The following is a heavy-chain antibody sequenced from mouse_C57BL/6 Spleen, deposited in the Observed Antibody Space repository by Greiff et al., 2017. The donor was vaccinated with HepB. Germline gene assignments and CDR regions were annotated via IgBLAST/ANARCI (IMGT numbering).Heavy chain of an antibody. V-gene: IGHV5-6*01. CDR1: GFTFSSYG. D-gene: IGHD2-3*01. Sequence: EVQVVESGGDLVKPGGSLKLSCAASGFTFSSYGMSWVRQTPDKRLEWVATISSGGSYTYYPDSVKGRFTISRDNAKNTLYLQMSSLKSEDTAMYYCARHEDYDGYYGGGFAYWGQGTLVTVSA. CDR3: ARHEDYDGYYGGGFAY. CDR2: ISSGGSYT. J-gene: IGHJ3*01.